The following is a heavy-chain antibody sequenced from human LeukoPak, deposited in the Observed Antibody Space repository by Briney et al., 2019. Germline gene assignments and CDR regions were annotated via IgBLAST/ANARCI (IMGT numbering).Heavy chain of an antibody. CDR1: GFTFSSYG. CDR3: ARAPERGSGYYGLYYFDY. V-gene: IGHV3-33*01. J-gene: IGHJ4*02. Sequence: PGGSLRLSCAASGFTFSSYGMHWVRQAPGKGLEWVAVIWYDGSNKYYADSVKGRFTISRDNSKNTLYLQMNSLRAEDTAVYYCARAPERGSGYYGLYYFDYWGQGTLVTVSS. D-gene: IGHD3-22*01. CDR2: IWYDGSNK.